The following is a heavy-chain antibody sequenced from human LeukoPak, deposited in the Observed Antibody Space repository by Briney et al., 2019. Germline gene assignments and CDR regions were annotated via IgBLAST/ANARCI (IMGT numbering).Heavy chain of an antibody. CDR1: GFTFSNYA. D-gene: IGHD3-22*01. CDR3: ARDYDSSGYAFGY. Sequence: GGSLRLSCAASGFTFSNYAMYWVRQAPGKGLEWVAVISYDGSNKYYADSVKGRFTISRDNSKNTLYLQMNSLRAEDTAVYYCARDYDSSGYAFGYWGQGTLVTVSS. J-gene: IGHJ4*02. CDR2: ISYDGSNK. V-gene: IGHV3-30-3*01.